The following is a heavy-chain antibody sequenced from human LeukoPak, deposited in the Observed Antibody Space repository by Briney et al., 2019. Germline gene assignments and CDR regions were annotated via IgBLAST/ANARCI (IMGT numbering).Heavy chain of an antibody. V-gene: IGHV4-59*01. D-gene: IGHD2-21*02. CDR3: ARATPLVVVTATRFDY. J-gene: IGHJ4*02. Sequence: SETLSLTCTVSGGSISSYYWRWIRQPPGKGLEWIGYIYYSGSTNYSPSLKSRVTISVDTSKNQFSLKLSSVTAADTAVYYCARATPLVVVTATRFDYWGQGTLATVSS. CDR2: IYYSGST. CDR1: GGSISSYY.